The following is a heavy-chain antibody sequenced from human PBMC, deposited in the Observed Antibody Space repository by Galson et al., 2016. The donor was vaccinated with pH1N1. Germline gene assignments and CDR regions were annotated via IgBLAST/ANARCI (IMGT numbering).Heavy chain of an antibody. V-gene: IGHV4-31*03. Sequence: TLSLTCTVSGDSISSGGCYWSWIRQYPGRGLEWIGFIYYSGSPYYNPSLKSRVTISVGTSKTEFSLHLSAVTAPDTAVYYGARDSSALGIDSWGQGTLVIVSS. CDR2: IYYSGSP. CDR3: ARDSSALGIDS. D-gene: IGHD3-10*01. J-gene: IGHJ4*02. CDR1: GDSISSGGCY.